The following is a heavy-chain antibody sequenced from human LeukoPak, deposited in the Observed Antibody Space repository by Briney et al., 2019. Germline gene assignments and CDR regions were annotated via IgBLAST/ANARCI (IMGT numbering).Heavy chain of an antibody. J-gene: IGHJ6*04. CDR2: ISSSGSTI. V-gene: IGHV3-48*03. Sequence: PGGSLRLSCAASGFTFTSYNFHWVRQAPGKGLEWVSYISSSGSTIYYADSVKGRFTISRDNAKNSLYLQMNSLRAEDTAVYYCAELGITMIGGVWGKGTTVTISS. D-gene: IGHD3-10*02. CDR1: GFTFTSYN. CDR3: AELGITMIGGV.